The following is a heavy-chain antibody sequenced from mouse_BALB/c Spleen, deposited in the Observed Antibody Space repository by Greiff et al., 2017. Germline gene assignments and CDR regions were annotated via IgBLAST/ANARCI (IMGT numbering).Heavy chain of an antibody. CDR1: GYSFTSYW. V-gene: IGHV1-5*01. CDR3: TRSGGYSHYYAMDY. J-gene: IGHJ4*01. Sequence: VQLQQSGTVLARPGASVKMSCKASGYSFTSYWMHWVKQRPGQGLEWIGAIYPGNSDTSYNQKFKGKAKLTAATSASTAYMELSSLTNEDSAVYYCTRSGGYSHYYAMDYWGQGTSVTVSS. CDR2: IYPGNSDT. D-gene: IGHD2-3*01.